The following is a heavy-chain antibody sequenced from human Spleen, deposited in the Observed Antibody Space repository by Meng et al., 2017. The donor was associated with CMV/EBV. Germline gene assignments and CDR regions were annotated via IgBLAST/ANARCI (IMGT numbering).Heavy chain of an antibody. CDR2: ISSRSNYI. J-gene: IGHJ6*02. CDR3: ARGLGYSSSWYYYGMDV. CDR1: GFTFSTYS. V-gene: IGHV3-21*01. D-gene: IGHD6-13*01. Sequence: GESLKISCAASGFTFSTYSMNWVRQAPGKGLEWVSSISSRSNYIYYADSVKGRFTISRDNAKNSLYLQMNGLRAEDTAVYYCARGLGYSSSWYYYGMDVWGQGTTVTVSS.